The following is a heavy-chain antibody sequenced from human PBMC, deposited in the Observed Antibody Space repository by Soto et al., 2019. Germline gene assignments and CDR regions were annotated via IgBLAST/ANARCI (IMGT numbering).Heavy chain of an antibody. D-gene: IGHD5-12*01. V-gene: IGHV3-30-3*01. Sequence: QVQLVESGGGVVQPGRSLRLSCAASGFTFTSYAMHWVRQAPGKGLEWVAGISDDGRNKYYADSVKGRFTISRDNSKNTLYLQQNSLRAEDRAVYYCARDARDGYNLYFDYWGQGTLVTVSS. CDR2: ISDDGRNK. CDR1: GFTFTSYA. CDR3: ARDARDGYNLYFDY. J-gene: IGHJ4*02.